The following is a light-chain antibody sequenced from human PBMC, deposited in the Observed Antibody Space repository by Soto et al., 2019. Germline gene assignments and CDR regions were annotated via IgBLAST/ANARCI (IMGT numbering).Light chain of an antibody. CDR3: GADHGSGSHFAVV. V-gene: IGLV9-49*01. CDR2: VGTGGIVG. J-gene: IGLJ2*01. Sequence: QLVLTQPPSASASLGASVTLTCTLSSGYSNYKVDWYQQRPGKGPRFELRVGTGGIVGSKGDGIPDRFSVLGSGLNRYLTVKNIQEEDESDYHCGADHGSGSHFAVVFGGGTKLTVL. CDR1: SGYSNYK.